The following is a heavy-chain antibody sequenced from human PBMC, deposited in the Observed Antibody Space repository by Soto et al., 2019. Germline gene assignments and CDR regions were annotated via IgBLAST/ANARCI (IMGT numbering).Heavy chain of an antibody. D-gene: IGHD6-19*01. CDR1: GGSISSYY. Sequence: QVQLQESGPGLVKPSETLSLTCTVSGGSISSYYWSWIRQPPGKGLEWIGYIYYSGSTNYNPSLKSRVTLSVDTSKNQFSLKLSSVTAADTAVYYCARLGAGFYFDYWGQGTLVTVSS. J-gene: IGHJ4*02. CDR3: ARLGAGFYFDY. CDR2: IYYSGST. V-gene: IGHV4-59*08.